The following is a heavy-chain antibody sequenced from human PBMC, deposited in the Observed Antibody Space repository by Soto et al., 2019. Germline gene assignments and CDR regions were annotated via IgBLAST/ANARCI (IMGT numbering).Heavy chain of an antibody. CDR1: WFTVSSNY. V-gene: IGHV3-53*01. CDR3: ARGLGREYQDNRNYFHLDY. J-gene: IGHJ4*02. D-gene: IGHD1-20*01. CDR2: LYPNGRA. Sequence: QAGGSLRLSCAASWFTVSSNYLTWVRQAPGKGLKWVSVLYPNGRAFYADSVKGRFTISTDNSQNSVYLQMNTLRAEDTAIYYCARGLGREYQDNRNYFHLDYWGQGTLVTVSS.